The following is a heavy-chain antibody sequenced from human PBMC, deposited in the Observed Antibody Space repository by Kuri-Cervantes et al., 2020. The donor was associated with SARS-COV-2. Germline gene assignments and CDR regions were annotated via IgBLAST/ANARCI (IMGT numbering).Heavy chain of an antibody. V-gene: IGHV3-49*04. CDR1: GFTFGDYA. CDR2: IKRQVNSGTT. D-gene: IGHD2-15*01. CDR3: APISSGRYCGVGTCSGDY. J-gene: IGHJ4*02. Sequence: GESLKISCTGSGFTFGDYAMSWVRQAPGEGLQWVGFIKRQVNSGTTEYAASVIGRFTISRDDSKNTLYLQMNSLRAEDTAVYYCAPISSGRYCGVGTCSGDYWGQGTLVTVSS.